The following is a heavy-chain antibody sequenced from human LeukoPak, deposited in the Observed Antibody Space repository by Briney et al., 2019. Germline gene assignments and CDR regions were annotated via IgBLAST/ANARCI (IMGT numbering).Heavy chain of an antibody. D-gene: IGHD3-10*01. CDR2: ITSGSSYI. CDR3: ARESGDYGSAEMPGYYYYMDV. Sequence: PGGSLRLSCAASGFTFSSYNMNWVRQAPGQGLEWVSSITSGSSYIYYADSVKGRFTISRDNAKSSLYLQMNSLRAEDTAVYYCARESGDYGSAEMPGYYYYMDVWAKGTTVIVSS. V-gene: IGHV3-21*01. CDR1: GFTFSSYN. J-gene: IGHJ6*03.